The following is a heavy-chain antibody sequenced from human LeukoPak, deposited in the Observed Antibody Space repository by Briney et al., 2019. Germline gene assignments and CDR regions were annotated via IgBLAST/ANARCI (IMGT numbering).Heavy chain of an antibody. J-gene: IGHJ3*02. CDR2: IDWDDDK. D-gene: IGHD1-1*01. V-gene: IGHV2-70*11. CDR3: ARIFRTIASPRAIPEEAFDI. Sequence: SGPALVKPTQTLTLTCTFSGFSLSTSGMCVSWIRQPPGKALEWLARIDWDDDKYYSTSLKTRLTISKDTSKNQVVLTMTNMDPVDTATYYCARIFRTIASPRAIPEEAFDIWGQGTMVTVSS. CDR1: GFSLSTSGMC.